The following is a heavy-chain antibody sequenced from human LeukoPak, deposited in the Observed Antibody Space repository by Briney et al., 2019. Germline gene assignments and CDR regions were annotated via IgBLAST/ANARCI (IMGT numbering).Heavy chain of an antibody. CDR2: ISGSGGST. Sequence: PGGSLRLSCAASGFTFSSYAMSWVRQAPGKGLEWVSAISGSGGSTYYADSVKGRFTISRDNSKNTLYLQMNSLRAEDTAVYYCSIAPEQYYGDPDAFDIWGQGTMVTVSS. CDR3: SIAPEQYYGDPDAFDI. J-gene: IGHJ3*02. D-gene: IGHD4-17*01. CDR1: GFTFSSYA. V-gene: IGHV3-23*01.